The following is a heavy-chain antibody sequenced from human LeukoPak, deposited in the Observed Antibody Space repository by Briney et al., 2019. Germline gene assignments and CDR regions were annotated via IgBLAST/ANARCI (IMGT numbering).Heavy chain of an antibody. CDR3: ARGLGTIYYYGSGSGYYMDV. CDR1: GGSISSYY. Sequence: SEALSLTCTVSGGSISSYYWSWIRQPPGNGLEWIGYIYYSGSTNYNPSLKSRATISVDTSKNQFSLKLSSVTAADTAVYYCARGLGTIYYYGSGSGYYMDVWGKGTTVTVSS. V-gene: IGHV4-59*01. D-gene: IGHD3-10*01. J-gene: IGHJ6*03. CDR2: IYYSGST.